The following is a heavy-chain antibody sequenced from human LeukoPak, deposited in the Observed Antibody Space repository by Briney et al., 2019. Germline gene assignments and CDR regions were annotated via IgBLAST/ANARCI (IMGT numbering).Heavy chain of an antibody. D-gene: IGHD3-22*01. V-gene: IGHV4-61*08. Sequence: PSETLSLTCTVSGGSVSSGDHYWSWIRQPPGKGLDWIGYIYYSGSTNYNPSLKSRVTISVDTSKNQFSLRLSSVTAADTAVYYCARDPSGYFNYWGQGTLATVSS. CDR1: GGSVSSGDHY. J-gene: IGHJ4*02. CDR2: IYYSGST. CDR3: ARDPSGYFNY.